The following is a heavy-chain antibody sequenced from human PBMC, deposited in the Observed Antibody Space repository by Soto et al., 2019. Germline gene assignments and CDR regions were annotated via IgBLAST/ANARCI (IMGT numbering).Heavy chain of an antibody. D-gene: IGHD2-15*01. J-gene: IGHJ3*02. V-gene: IGHV4-34*01. CDR2: INHSGST. Sequence: SETLSLTCAVYGGSFSGYYWSWIRQPPGKGLEWIGEINHSGSTNYNPSLKSRVTISVDTSKNQFSLKLSSVTAADTAVYYCASRGGSWDLSAFDIWGQGTMVTVSS. CDR1: GGSFSGYY. CDR3: ASRGGSWDLSAFDI.